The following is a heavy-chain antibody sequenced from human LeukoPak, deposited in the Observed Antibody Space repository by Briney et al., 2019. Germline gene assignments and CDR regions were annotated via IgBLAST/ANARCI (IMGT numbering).Heavy chain of an antibody. V-gene: IGHV3-21*01. CDR1: AFTFSSYS. J-gene: IGHJ4*02. CDR3: ARAWGHYFDY. D-gene: IGHD7-27*01. Sequence: GGSLRLSCAASAFTFSSYSMNWVRQAPGKGLEWVSSISSSSSYIYYADSVKGRFTISRDNSKNTLYLQMNSLGTEDTAVYYCARAWGHYFDYWGQGTLVTVSS. CDR2: ISSSSSYI.